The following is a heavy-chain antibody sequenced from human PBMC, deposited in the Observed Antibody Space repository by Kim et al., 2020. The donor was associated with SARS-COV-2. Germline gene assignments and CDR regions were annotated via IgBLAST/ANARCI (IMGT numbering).Heavy chain of an antibody. V-gene: IGHV3-30*18. D-gene: IGHD2-2*01. CDR1: GFTFSSYG. Sequence: GGSLRLSCAASGFTFSSYGMHWVRQAPGKGLEWVAVISYDGSNKYYADSVKGRFTISRDNSKNTLYLQMNSLRAEDTAVYYCANGVYCSSTSCSFYGMDVWGQGTTVTVSS. CDR2: ISYDGSNK. CDR3: ANGVYCSSTSCSFYGMDV. J-gene: IGHJ6*02.